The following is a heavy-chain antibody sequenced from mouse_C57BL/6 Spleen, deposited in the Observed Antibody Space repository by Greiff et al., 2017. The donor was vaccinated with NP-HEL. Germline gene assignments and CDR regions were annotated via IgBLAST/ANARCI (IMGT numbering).Heavy chain of an antibody. D-gene: IGHD2-1*01. CDR2: INPNNGGT. J-gene: IGHJ4*01. V-gene: IGHV1-18*01. CDR1: GYTFTDYN. CDR3: ARGGKNLIYYGNYGAMDY. Sequence: EVQLQQSGPELVKPGASVKIPCKASGYTFTDYNMDWVKQSHGKSLEWIGDINPNNGGTIYNQKFKGKATLTVDKSSSTAYMELRSLTSEDTAVYYCARGGKNLIYYGNYGAMDYWGQGTSVTVSS.